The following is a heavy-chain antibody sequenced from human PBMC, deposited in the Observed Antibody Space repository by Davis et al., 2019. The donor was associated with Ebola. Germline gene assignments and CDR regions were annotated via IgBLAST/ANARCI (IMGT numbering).Heavy chain of an antibody. Sequence: ASVKVSCKASGYTFTSYYMHWVRQAPGQGLEWMGIINPSGGSTSYAQKFQGRVTITADESTSTAYMELSSLRSEDTAVYYCARVGDIGGYDFYYWGQGTLVTVSS. CDR3: ARVGDIGGYDFYY. CDR2: INPSGGST. CDR1: GYTFTSYY. J-gene: IGHJ4*02. D-gene: IGHD5-12*01. V-gene: IGHV1-46*01.